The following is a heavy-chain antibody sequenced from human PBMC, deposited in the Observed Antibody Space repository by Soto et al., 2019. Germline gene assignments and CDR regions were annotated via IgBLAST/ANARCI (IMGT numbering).Heavy chain of an antibody. CDR3: ARHSGYSYGYRENAFDI. D-gene: IGHD5-18*01. J-gene: IGHJ3*02. Sequence: SVKVSCKASGGTFSSYAISWVRQAPGQGLEWMGGIIPIFGTANYAQKFQGRVTITADKSTSTAYMELSSLRSEDTAVYYCARHSGYSYGYRENAFDIWGQGTMVTVSS. CDR2: IIPIFGTA. V-gene: IGHV1-69*06. CDR1: GGTFSSYA.